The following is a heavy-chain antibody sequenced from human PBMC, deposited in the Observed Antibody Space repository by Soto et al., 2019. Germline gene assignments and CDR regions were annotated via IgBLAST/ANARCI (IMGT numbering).Heavy chain of an antibody. CDR1: GGTFSSYT. Sequence: QVQLVQSGAEVKKPGSSVKVSCKASGGTFSSYTISWVRQAPGQGLEWMGRIIPILGIANYAQKFQGRVTITADKSTSTGYMELSSLRSEDTAVYYCARVPYYYGSGSYYHPSSPWGQGTLVTVSS. D-gene: IGHD3-10*01. J-gene: IGHJ5*02. CDR3: ARVPYYYGSGSYYHPSSP. CDR2: IIPILGIA. V-gene: IGHV1-69*02.